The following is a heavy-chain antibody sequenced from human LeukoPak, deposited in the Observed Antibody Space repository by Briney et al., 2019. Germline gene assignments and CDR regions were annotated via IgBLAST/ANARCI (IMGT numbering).Heavy chain of an antibody. V-gene: IGHV4-4*02. J-gene: IGHJ4*02. CDR1: GGSISSNNW. Sequence: PSGTLSLTCAVSGGSISSNNWWGWVRQPPGKGLEWIGEIYHSGSPNYNPSLKSRVTISVDKSRNHFSLNLSSVTAADTAVYYCARVNIDNWHSCDYWGQGTLVTVSS. CDR2: IYHSGSP. CDR3: ARVNIDNWHSCDY. D-gene: IGHD1-1*01.